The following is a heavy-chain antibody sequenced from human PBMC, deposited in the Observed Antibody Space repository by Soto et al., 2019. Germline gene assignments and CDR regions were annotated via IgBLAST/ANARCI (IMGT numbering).Heavy chain of an antibody. Sequence: GGSLRLSCAASGFTFSSYAMSWVRQAPGKGLEWVSAISGSGGSTYYADSVKGRFTISRDNSKNTLYLQMNSLRAEDTAVYYCAKDRYYYGSGSYPLGPWSPFDYWGQGTLVTVSS. D-gene: IGHD3-10*01. CDR2: ISGSGGST. V-gene: IGHV3-23*01. J-gene: IGHJ4*02. CDR3: AKDRYYYGSGSYPLGPWSPFDY. CDR1: GFTFSSYA.